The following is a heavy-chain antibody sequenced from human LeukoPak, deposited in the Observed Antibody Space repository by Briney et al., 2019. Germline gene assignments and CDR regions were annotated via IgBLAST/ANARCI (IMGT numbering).Heavy chain of an antibody. CDR1: GGSISSSSYY. D-gene: IGHD2-2*02. V-gene: IGHV4-39*01. CDR3: ARHHYCSSTSCYKPGGYFDY. J-gene: IGHJ4*02. CDR2: IYYSGST. Sequence: SETLSLTRTVSGGSISSSSYYWGWIRQPPGKGLEWIGSIYYSGSTYYNPSLKSRVTISVDTSKNQFSLKLSSVTAADTAVYYCARHHYCSSTSCYKPGGYFDYWGQGTLVTVSS.